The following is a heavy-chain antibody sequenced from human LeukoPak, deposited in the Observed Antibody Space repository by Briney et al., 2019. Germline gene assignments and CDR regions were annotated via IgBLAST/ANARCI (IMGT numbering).Heavy chain of an antibody. J-gene: IGHJ5*02. CDR3: ARNPPPPSKIAAAATNGYNWFDP. D-gene: IGHD6-13*01. CDR1: GYTFTGYY. V-gene: IGHV1-2*02. Sequence: PGGSLRLSCAASGYTFTGYYMHWVRQAPGQGLEWMGWINPNSGGTNYAQKFQGRVTMTRDTSISTAYMELSRLRSDDTAVYYCARNPPPPSKIAAAATNGYNWFDPWGQGTLVTVSS. CDR2: INPNSGGT.